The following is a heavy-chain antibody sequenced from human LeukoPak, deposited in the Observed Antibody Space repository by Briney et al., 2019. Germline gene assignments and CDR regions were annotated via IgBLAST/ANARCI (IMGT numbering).Heavy chain of an antibody. CDR3: ARVDSSNYYDSSGYYLPYFDY. CDR1: GGSISSGGYY. J-gene: IGHJ4*02. Sequence: SQTLSLTCTVSGGSISSGGYYWSWIRQHPGKGLEWIGYIYYSGGTYYNPSLKSRVTISVDTSKNQFSLKLSSVTAADTAVYYCARVDSSNYYDSSGYYLPYFDYWGQGTLVTVSS. V-gene: IGHV4-31*03. CDR2: IYYSGGT. D-gene: IGHD3-22*01.